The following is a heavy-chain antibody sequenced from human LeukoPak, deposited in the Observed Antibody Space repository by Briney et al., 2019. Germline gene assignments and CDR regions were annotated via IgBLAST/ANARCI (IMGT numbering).Heavy chain of an antibody. CDR1: GFTFSRYS. CDR3: ARGPRTVAAAGYYFDY. J-gene: IGHJ4*02. D-gene: IGHD6-13*01. V-gene: IGHV3-21*01. Sequence: PGGSLRLSCAASGFTFSRYSMNWVRHAPGKGREWVSSISSSSRYIYYADSVKGRFTISRDNAKNSLYLQMNSLRAGDTAVYYCARGPRTVAAAGYYFDYWGQGTLVTVSS. CDR2: ISSSSRYI.